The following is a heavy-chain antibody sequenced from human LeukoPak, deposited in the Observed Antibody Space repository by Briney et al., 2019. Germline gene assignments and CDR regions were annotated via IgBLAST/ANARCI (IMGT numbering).Heavy chain of an antibody. CDR3: ARVRGHGGVCAFDI. CDR1: GFTFSSYW. D-gene: IGHD5-12*01. Sequence: GGSLRLSCAASGFTFSSYWMHWVRQAPGKGLVWVSRINSDGSSTSYADSVKGRFTISRDNAKNTLYLQMNSLRAEDTAVYYCARVRGHGGVCAFDIWGQGTMVTVSS. CDR2: INSDGSST. J-gene: IGHJ3*02. V-gene: IGHV3-74*01.